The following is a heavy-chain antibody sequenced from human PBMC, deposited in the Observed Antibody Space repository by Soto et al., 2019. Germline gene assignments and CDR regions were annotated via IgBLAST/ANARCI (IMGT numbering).Heavy chain of an antibody. V-gene: IGHV1-3*01. CDR1: GYTFTSYA. CDR3: ARGLGGPGSYSDY. CDR2: INAGNGNT. D-gene: IGHD3-10*01. J-gene: IGHJ4*02. Sequence: QVQLVQSGAEVKKPGASVKVSCKASGYTFTSYAIHWVRQAPGQRLEWMGWINAGNGNTKYSQKFQGRVTITRDTSASTAYIELSSLRFEDMTVYYCARGLGGPGSYSDYLCQGTLVTVS.